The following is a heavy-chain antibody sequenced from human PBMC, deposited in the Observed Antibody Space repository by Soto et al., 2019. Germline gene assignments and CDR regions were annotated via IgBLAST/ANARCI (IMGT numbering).Heavy chain of an antibody. CDR2: ISAYNGNT. CDR3: ARGANYYGSGSYYNAAVGAFDI. D-gene: IGHD3-10*01. V-gene: IGHV1-18*01. CDR1: GYTFTSYG. Sequence: QVQLVQSGAEVKKPGASVKVSCKASGYTFTSYGISWVRQAPGQGLEWMGWISAYNGNTNYAQKLQGRVTMTTDTSTSTAYIELRSLRSDDTAVYYCARGANYYGSGSYYNAAVGAFDIWGQGTMVTVSS. J-gene: IGHJ3*02.